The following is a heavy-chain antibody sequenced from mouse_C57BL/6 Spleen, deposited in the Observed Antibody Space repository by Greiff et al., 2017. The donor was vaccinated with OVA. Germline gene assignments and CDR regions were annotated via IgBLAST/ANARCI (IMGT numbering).Heavy chain of an antibody. CDR1: GFTFTEYS. CDR3: ARKENDGNDGEVAWYAD. D-gene: IGHD2-3*01. CDR2: FYPGSGSI. Sequence: QVQLQQSGAELVQPGASVKLSCKASGFTFTEYSIPWVKQRSGQGLEWMGFFYPGSGSIQYNEKFKDKATLTGDKSSSTVYMESSSLTSEDAAVYDGARKENDGNDGEVAWYADWGQGTLVTVAA. V-gene: IGHV1-62-2*01. J-gene: IGHJ3*01.